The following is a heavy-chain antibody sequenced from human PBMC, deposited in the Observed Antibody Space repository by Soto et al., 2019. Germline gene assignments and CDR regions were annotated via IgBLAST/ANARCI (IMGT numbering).Heavy chain of an antibody. J-gene: IGHJ3*02. CDR3: ATPLDSGAACDI. CDR2: ISSSSSYI. Sequence: EVQLVESGGGLVKPGGSLRLSCAASGFTFSSYSMNWVRQAPGKGLEWVSSISSSSSYIYYADSVKGRFTISRDNAKNALYRQMNSLRAEDTAVYYCATPLDSGAACDIWGQGTMVTVSS. CDR1: GFTFSSYS. D-gene: IGHD2-15*01. V-gene: IGHV3-21*01.